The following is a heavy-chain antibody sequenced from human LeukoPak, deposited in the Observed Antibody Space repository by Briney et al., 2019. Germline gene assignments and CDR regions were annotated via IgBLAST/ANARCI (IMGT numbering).Heavy chain of an antibody. V-gene: IGHV1-46*01. Sequence: GASVKVSCKASGYTFTSYYMHWVRQAPGQGLEWMGIINPSGGSTSYAQKFQGRVTMTRDTSTSTVYMELSSLRSEDTAVYYCVRDASTAMAGYCYYYGMDVWGQGTTVTVSS. D-gene: IGHD5-18*01. J-gene: IGHJ6*02. CDR2: INPSGGST. CDR1: GYTFTSYY. CDR3: VRDASTAMAGYCYYYGMDV.